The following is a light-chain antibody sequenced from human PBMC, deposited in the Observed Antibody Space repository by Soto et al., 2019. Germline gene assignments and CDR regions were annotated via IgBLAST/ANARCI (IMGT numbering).Light chain of an antibody. CDR2: AAS. Sequence: MTQSPDTLSASVGDRVTITCRASQSISSYLNWYQQKPGKAPKLLIYAASTLQSGVPSRFSGSGSGTDFTLTISCLQSEDFATYYCQQYYSYLYTFGQGTKVDIK. J-gene: IGKJ2*01. CDR1: QSISSY. V-gene: IGKV1-39*01. CDR3: QQYYSYLYT.